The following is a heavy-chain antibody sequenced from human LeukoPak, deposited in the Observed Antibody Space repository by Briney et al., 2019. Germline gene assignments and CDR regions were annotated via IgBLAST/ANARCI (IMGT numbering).Heavy chain of an antibody. CDR2: IYTSGST. V-gene: IGHV4-61*02. Sequence: LSETLSLTCTVSGGSISSGSYYWSWIRQPAGKGLEWIGRIYTSGSTNYNPSLKSRVTISVDTSKNQFSLKLSSVTAADTAVYYCARGRYSSSWYFKDYWGQGTLVTVSS. D-gene: IGHD6-13*01. CDR1: GGSISSGSYY. CDR3: ARGRYSSSWYFKDY. J-gene: IGHJ4*02.